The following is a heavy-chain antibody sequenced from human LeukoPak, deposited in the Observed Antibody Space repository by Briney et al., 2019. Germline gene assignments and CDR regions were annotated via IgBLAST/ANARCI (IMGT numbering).Heavy chain of an antibody. CDR1: GYSFTSYW. CDR2: IYPGDSDT. V-gene: IGHV5-51*01. D-gene: IGHD6-13*01. Sequence: KGGESLQISCKGSGYSFTSYWIGWVRQMPGKGLEWMGIIYPGDSDTRYSPSFQGQVTISADKSISTAYLQWSSLKASDTAMYYCARRTAAAFVYFDNWGQGTLVTVSS. J-gene: IGHJ4*02. CDR3: ARRTAAAFVYFDN.